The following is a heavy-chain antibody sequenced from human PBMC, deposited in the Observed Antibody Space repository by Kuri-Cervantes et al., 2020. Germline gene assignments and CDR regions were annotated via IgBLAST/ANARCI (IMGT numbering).Heavy chain of an antibody. CDR3: TREFNVQIFQH. CDR1: GFTFSSYG. J-gene: IGHJ1*01. D-gene: IGHD3-10*02. V-gene: IGHV3-30*03. Sequence: GESLKISCAASGFTFSSYGMHWVRQAPGKGLEWVAVISYDGSNKYYADSVKGRFTISRDNPKNTLYLQMNSLRAEDTAVYYCTREFNVQIFQHWGQGTLVTVSS. CDR2: ISYDGSNK.